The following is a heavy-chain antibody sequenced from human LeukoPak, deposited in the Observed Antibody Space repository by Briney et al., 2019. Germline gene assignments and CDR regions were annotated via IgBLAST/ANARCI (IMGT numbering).Heavy chain of an antibody. CDR1: GGSFSGYY. V-gene: IGHV4-34*01. J-gene: IGHJ6*03. CDR3: SRGWATLPTWREVYYYYYMDV. CDR2: INHSGST. Sequence: PSETLSLTCAVYGGSFSGYYWSWIRQPPGKGLEWMGEINHSGSTNYNPSLTSRVTISVDTSKNQFSLKLSSVTAADTAVYYCSRGWATLPTWREVYYYYYMDVWGKGTTVTVSS. D-gene: IGHD5-24*01.